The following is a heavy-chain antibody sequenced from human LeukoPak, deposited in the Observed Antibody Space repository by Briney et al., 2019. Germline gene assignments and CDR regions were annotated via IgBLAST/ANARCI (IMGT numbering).Heavy chain of an antibody. J-gene: IGHJ3*02. CDR2: FDPEDGET. D-gene: IGHD1-26*01. CDR3: ATGPGVGATQGSAFDI. Sequence: ASVKVSCKVSGCTLTELSMHWVRQAPGKGLEWMGGFDPEDGETIYAQKFQGRVTMTEDTSTDTAYMELSSLRSEDTAVYYCATGPGVGATQGSAFDIWGQGTMVTVSS. V-gene: IGHV1-24*01. CDR1: GCTLTELS.